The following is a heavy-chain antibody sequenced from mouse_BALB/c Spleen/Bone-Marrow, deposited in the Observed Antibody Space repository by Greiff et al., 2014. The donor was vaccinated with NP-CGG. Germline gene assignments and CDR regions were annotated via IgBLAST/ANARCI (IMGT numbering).Heavy chain of an antibody. Sequence: VQGVESGPGLVAPSQSLSITCTVSGFSLTDYGVSWIRQPPGKGLEWLGVIWGGGITYYNSTLKSRLSISKDNSKNQVFLKMNSLQTDDTAMYYCAKLNWDEGDYWGQGTTLTVSS. D-gene: IGHD4-1*01. V-gene: IGHV2-6-5*01. CDR1: GFSLTDYG. CDR2: IWGGGIT. CDR3: AKLNWDEGDY. J-gene: IGHJ2*01.